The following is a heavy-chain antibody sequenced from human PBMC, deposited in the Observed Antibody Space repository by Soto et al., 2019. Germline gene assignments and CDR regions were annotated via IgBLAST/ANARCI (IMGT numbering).Heavy chain of an antibody. J-gene: IGHJ4*02. CDR1: GGSFSGYY. D-gene: IGHD1-7*01. CDR2: INHSGST. Sequence: SETLSLTCAVYGGSFSGYYWSWIRQPPGKGLEWIGEINHSGSTNYNPSLKSRVTISVDTSKNQFSLKLSSVTAADTAVYYCARGGFGIYVDNWNYNYWGRGTLVTVSS. V-gene: IGHV4-34*01. CDR3: ARGGFGIYVDNWNYNY.